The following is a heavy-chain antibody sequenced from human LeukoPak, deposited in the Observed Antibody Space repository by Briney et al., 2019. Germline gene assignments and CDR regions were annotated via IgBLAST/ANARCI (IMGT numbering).Heavy chain of an antibody. CDR2: INPNSGGT. D-gene: IGHD1-26*01. CDR3: ARESWELTAHLSD. V-gene: IGHV1-2*02. Sequence: GASVKVPCKASGYTFTGYYMHWVRQAPGQGLEWMGWINPNSGGTNYAQKFQGRVTMTRDTSISTAYMELSRLRSDDTAVYYCARESWELTAHLSDWGQGTLVTVSS. CDR1: GYTFTGYY. J-gene: IGHJ4*02.